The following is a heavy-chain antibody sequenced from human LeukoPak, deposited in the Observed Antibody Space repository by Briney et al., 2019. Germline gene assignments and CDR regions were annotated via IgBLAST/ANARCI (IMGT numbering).Heavy chain of an antibody. CDR3: AREXSGNTAMAAPDY. CDR2: INHSGST. J-gene: IGHJ4*02. V-gene: IGHV4-34*01. CDR1: GGSFSGYY. D-gene: IGHD5-18*01. Sequence: PSETLSLTCAVYGGSFSGYYWSWIRQPPGKGLEWIGEINHSGSTNYSPSLKSRVTISVDTSKNQFSLKLSSVTAADTAVYYCAREXSGNTAMAAPDYWGQGTLVTVSS.